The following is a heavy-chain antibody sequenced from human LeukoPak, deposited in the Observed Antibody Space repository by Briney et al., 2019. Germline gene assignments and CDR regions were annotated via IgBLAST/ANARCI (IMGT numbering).Heavy chain of an antibody. CDR2: IGTAGDT. CDR1: GFTFSSYD. Sequence: GGSLRLSCAASGFTFSSYDMHWVRQATGKGLEWVSSIGTAGDTYYPGSVKGRFTISRENAKNSLHLQMNSLRAGDTAVYYCARGGVWRTYRHPYDYWGQGTLVTVSS. J-gene: IGHJ4*02. V-gene: IGHV3-13*01. CDR3: ARGGVWRTYRHPYDY. D-gene: IGHD3-16*02.